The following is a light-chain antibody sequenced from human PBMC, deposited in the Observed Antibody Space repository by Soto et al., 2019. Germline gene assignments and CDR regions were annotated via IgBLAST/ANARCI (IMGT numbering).Light chain of an antibody. CDR3: QTWGTGNVV. CDR1: SGHSSYT. V-gene: IGLV4-69*02. CDR2: LKSDGSH. J-gene: IGLJ2*01. Sequence: QAVVTQSPSASASLGASVKLTCTLSSGHSSYTIAWHQQQPEKGPRYLMNLKSDGSHSKGDGIPDRFAGSSSGAERYLTISSLQSEDEADYYCQTWGTGNVVFGGGTKLTVL.